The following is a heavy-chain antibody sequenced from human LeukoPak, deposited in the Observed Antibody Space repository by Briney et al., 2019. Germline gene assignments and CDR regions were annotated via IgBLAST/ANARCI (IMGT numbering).Heavy chain of an antibody. Sequence: ASVKVSCKASGYTFTSYGINWVRQAPGQGLEWMGWISAYNSNTNYTQKLQGRVTMTADTSTSTAYMELRSLRSDDTAVYYCASLKNYYDSSGYLVTDAFDIWGQGTMVTVSS. J-gene: IGHJ3*02. CDR2: ISAYNSNT. CDR3: ASLKNYYDSSGYLVTDAFDI. CDR1: GYTFTSYG. D-gene: IGHD3-22*01. V-gene: IGHV1-18*01.